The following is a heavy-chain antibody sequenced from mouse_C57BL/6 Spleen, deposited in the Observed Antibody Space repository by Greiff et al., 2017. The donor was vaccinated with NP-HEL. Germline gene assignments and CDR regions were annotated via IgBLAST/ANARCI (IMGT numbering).Heavy chain of an antibody. V-gene: IGHV1-82*01. CDR2: IYPGDGDT. D-gene: IGHD4-1*01. J-gene: IGHJ4*01. CDR1: GYAFSSSW. CDR3: ARYRTGSYAMDY. Sequence: QVQLQQSGPELVKPGASVKISCKASGYAFSSSWMNWVKQRPGKGLEWIGRIYPGDGDTNYNGKFKGKATLTADKSSSTAYMQLSSLTSEDSAVYFCARYRTGSYAMDYWGQGTSVTVSS.